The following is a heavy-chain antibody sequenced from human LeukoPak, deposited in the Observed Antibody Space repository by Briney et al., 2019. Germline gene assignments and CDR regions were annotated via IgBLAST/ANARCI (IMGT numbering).Heavy chain of an antibody. Sequence: SETLSLTCTVSGGSISSYYWSWIRQPPGKGLEWIGYIYYSGSTNYSPSLKSRVTISVDTSKNQFSLKLSSVTAADTAVYYCARVPTTVPWSDAFDIWGQGTMVTVSS. CDR2: IYYSGST. D-gene: IGHD4-17*01. CDR3: ARVPTTVPWSDAFDI. CDR1: GGSISSYY. V-gene: IGHV4-59*01. J-gene: IGHJ3*02.